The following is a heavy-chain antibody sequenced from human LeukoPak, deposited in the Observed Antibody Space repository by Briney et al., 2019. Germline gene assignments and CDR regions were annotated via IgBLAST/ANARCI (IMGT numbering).Heavy chain of an antibody. CDR1: GFTFSNYE. CDR3: ARNSGTYGDPFDL. V-gene: IGHV3-48*03. J-gene: IGHJ3*01. D-gene: IGHD1-26*01. CDR2: TSSSGSTA. Sequence: GGSLRLSCVVSGFTFSNYEMNWVRQAPGKGLEWVSYTSSSGSTAYYADSVKGRFTISRDNAKNSLYLQMNSLRAEDTAVYYCARNSGTYGDPFDLWGQGTVVTVSS.